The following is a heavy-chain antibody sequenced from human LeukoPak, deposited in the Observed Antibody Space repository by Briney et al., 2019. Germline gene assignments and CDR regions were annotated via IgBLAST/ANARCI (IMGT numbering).Heavy chain of an antibody. CDR1: GGSISGRY. D-gene: IGHD3-16*02. J-gene: IGHJ2*01. CDR3: AKNRESYFDL. V-gene: IGHV4-59*11. Sequence: PSETLSHTCAVSGGSISGRYWSWIRQPPGKGLEWIGYIYYDGTTHYNPSLKSRVTISVDTSENQFSLKLNSVTAADTAVYYCAKNRESYFDLWGRGTLVTVSS. CDR2: IYYDGTT.